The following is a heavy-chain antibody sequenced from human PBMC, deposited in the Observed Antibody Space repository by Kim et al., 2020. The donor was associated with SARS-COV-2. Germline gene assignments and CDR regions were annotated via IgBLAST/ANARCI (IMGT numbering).Heavy chain of an antibody. Sequence: GGSLRLSCAASGFTFSSYAMSWVRQAPGKGLEWVSAISGSGGSTYYADSVKGRFTISRDNSKNTLYLQMNSLRAEDTAVYYCVSCGSGWYGYYFDYWGQGTLVTVSS. V-gene: IGHV3-23*01. CDR2: ISGSGGST. D-gene: IGHD6-19*01. J-gene: IGHJ4*02. CDR1: GFTFSSYA. CDR3: VSCGSGWYGYYFDY.